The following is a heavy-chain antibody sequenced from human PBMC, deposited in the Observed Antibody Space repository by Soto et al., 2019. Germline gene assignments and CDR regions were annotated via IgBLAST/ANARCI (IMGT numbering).Heavy chain of an antibody. CDR1: GGTFSNYP. CDR3: ARGNHRWLQLWYFDL. D-gene: IGHD5-12*01. Sequence: QVLLVQSGAEVKKPGSSVKVSCKASGGTFSNYPISWVRQAPGQGLEWMGGIIPIFGTVNYAQKFQGRVTITADESTSSAYTELSSLRSEDTAVYYCARGNHRWLQLWYFDLWGRGTLVTVSS. CDR2: IIPIFGTV. V-gene: IGHV1-69*12. J-gene: IGHJ2*01.